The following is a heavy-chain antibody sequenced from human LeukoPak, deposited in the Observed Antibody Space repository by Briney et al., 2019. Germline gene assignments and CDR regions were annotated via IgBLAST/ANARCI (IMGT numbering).Heavy chain of an antibody. V-gene: IGHV5-51*01. CDR3: ARRGEAMDPFDY. D-gene: IGHD5-18*01. CDR2: IYPGDSDT. CDR1: GYSFTSYW. J-gene: IGHJ4*02. Sequence: GESLKISCKDSGYSFTSYWIGWVRQMPGKGLEWMGIIYPGDSDTRHSPSFQGQVTISADKSINTAYLQWSSLKASDTAIYYCARRGEAMDPFDYWGQETLFTVSS.